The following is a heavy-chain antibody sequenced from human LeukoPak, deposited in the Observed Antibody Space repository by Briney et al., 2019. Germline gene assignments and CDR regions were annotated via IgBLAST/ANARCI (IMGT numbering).Heavy chain of an antibody. CDR3: ARGQQLWLLSYFDY. CDR2: IYTSGST. J-gene: IGHJ4*02. D-gene: IGHD5-18*01. CDR1: GGSISSGSYY. Sequence: PSETLSLTCTVSGGSISSGSYYWSWIRQPAGKGLEWIGRIYTSGSTNYNPSLKSRVTISVDTSKNQFSLKLSSVTAADTAVYYCARGQQLWLLSYFDYWGQGTLVTVSS. V-gene: IGHV4-61*02.